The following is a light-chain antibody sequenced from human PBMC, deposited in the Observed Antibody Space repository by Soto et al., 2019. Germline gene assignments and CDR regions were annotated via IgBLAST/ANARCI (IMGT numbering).Light chain of an antibody. CDR2: GAS. J-gene: IGKJ2*01. CDR3: QQSNNWPPT. CDR1: QSVSSN. Sequence: EIGMTQSPATLSVSPGERATLSCRASQSVSSNLAWYQQKPGQAPRLLIYGASTRATGIPARFSGSGSGTEFTLTISSLQSEDFAVFYCQQSNNWPPTFGQGTKLEIK. V-gene: IGKV3-15*01.